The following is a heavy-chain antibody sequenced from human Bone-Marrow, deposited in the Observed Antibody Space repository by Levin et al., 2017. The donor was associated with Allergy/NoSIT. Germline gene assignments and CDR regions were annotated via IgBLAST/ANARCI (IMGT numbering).Heavy chain of an antibody. V-gene: IGHV3-15*01. CDR2: IKSKAAGGTT. Sequence: GESLKISCAASGFTFSNIWMNWVRQAPGKGLEWIGRIKSKAAGGTTDYAAPVKGRFTISRDDSKDTLHLEMNSLRTEDTAVYFCTALNQYNGFAIWGRGTMVTVSS. J-gene: IGHJ3*02. D-gene: IGHD1-14*01. CDR1: GFTFSNIW. CDR3: TALNQYNGFAI.